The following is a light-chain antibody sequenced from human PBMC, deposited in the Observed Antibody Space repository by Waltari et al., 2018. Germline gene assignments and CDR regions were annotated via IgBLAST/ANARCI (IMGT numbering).Light chain of an antibody. Sequence: DIQMSQSPSSLSSSVGDIVTITCRASQYISDYLHWYQQKPGKAPQLLIYTASTLQSGVPSRFSGSGSGSDFTLTISSLQPEDFATYCCQQTYTTPYTFGQGTRLEIK. CDR2: TAS. CDR1: QYISDY. CDR3: QQTYTTPYT. V-gene: IGKV1-39*01. J-gene: IGKJ2*01.